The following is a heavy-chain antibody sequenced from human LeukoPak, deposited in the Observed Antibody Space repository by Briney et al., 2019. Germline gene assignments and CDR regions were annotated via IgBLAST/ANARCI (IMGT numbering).Heavy chain of an antibody. CDR3: ARDRICGYSSGCQDY. Sequence: SETLSLTCAVYGGSFSGYYWSWIRQPPGKGLEWMGEINHSGSTNYNPSLKSRVTISVDTSKNQFSLKLSSVTAADTAVYYCARDRICGYSSGCQDYWGQGTLVTVSS. V-gene: IGHV4-34*01. CDR2: INHSGST. J-gene: IGHJ4*02. D-gene: IGHD6-19*01. CDR1: GGSFSGYY.